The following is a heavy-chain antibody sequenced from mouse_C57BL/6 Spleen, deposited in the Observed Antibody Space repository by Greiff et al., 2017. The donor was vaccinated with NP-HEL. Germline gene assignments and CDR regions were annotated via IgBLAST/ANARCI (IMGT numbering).Heavy chain of an antibody. Sequence: EVKVVESGGGLVKPGGSLKLSCAASGFTFSSYAMSWVRQTPEKRLEWVATISDGGSYTYYPDNVKGRFTISRDNAKNNLYLQMSHLKSEDTAMYYCARDWGGGYYDYYAMDYWGQGTSVTVSS. CDR1: GFTFSSYA. D-gene: IGHD2-3*01. CDR3: ARDWGGGYYDYYAMDY. V-gene: IGHV5-4*01. CDR2: ISDGGSYT. J-gene: IGHJ4*01.